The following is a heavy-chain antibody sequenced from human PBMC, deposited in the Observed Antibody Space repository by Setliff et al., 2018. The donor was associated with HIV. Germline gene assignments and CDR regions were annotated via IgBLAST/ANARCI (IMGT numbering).Heavy chain of an antibody. CDR1: GASISDGTFY. Sequence: SETLSLTCTVSGASISDGTFYWSWIRQPAGKGLEWIGHLYIRTGTTNYSPSLKGRVTISLDTSNNQFSLSLSSATAADTAVYFCARVSGTSGWLRKDPHFFYYYMDVWGGGTTVTVSS. V-gene: IGHV4-61*09. CDR3: ARVSGTSGWLRKDPHFFYYYMDV. CDR2: LYIRTGTT. D-gene: IGHD6-25*01. J-gene: IGHJ6*03.